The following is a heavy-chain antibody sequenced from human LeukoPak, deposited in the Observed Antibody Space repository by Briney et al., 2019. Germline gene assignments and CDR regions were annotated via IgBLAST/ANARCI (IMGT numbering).Heavy chain of an antibody. D-gene: IGHD3-16*02. J-gene: IGHJ4*02. CDR2: IGSSGGTI. Sequence: GGSLRLSCAASGFTFSDYYINWIRQAPGKGLEWVSYIGSSGGTIYYADSVKGRFTISRDNPKNSLYLQMNSLRAEDTAVYYCVWGGYRSFDYWGQGTLVTVSS. CDR3: VWGGYRSFDY. V-gene: IGHV3-11*01. CDR1: GFTFSDYY.